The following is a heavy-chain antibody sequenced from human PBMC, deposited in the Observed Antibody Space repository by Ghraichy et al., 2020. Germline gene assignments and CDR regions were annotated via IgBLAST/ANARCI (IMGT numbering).Heavy chain of an antibody. CDR1: GFTFSSYW. J-gene: IGHJ4*02. V-gene: IGHV3-7*01. Sequence: GGSLRLSCAASGFTFSSYWMSWVRQAPGKGLEWVANIKQDGSEKYYVDSVKGRFTISRDNAKNSLYLQMNSLRAEDTAVYYCARDRGRYSSGWHFFDYWGQGTLVTVSS. CDR3: ARDRGRYSSGWHFFDY. D-gene: IGHD6-19*01. CDR2: IKQDGSEK.